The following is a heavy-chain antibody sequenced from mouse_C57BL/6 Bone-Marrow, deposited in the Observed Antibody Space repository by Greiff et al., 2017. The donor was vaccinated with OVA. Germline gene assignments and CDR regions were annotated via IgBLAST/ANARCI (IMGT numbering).Heavy chain of an antibody. D-gene: IGHD1-1*01. J-gene: IGHJ3*01. CDR1: GFNIKNTY. CDR3: APYYYGSSSRFAY. V-gene: IGHV14-3*01. Sequence: EVQLQQSVAELVRPGASVKLSCTASGFNIKNTYMHWVKQRPEQGLEWIGRIDPANGNTKYAPKFQGKATITADTSSNTAYLQLSSLTSEDTAIYYCAPYYYGSSSRFAYWGQGTLVTVSA. CDR2: IDPANGNT.